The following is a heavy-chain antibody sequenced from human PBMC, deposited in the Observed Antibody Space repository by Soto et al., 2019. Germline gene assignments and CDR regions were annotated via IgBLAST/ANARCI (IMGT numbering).Heavy chain of an antibody. CDR3: AHTITIVGPLATYNWFDP. CDR1: GFSLSTSGVG. J-gene: IGHJ5*02. D-gene: IGHD3-3*01. CDR2: IYWDDDK. Sequence: QITLKESGPTLVKPTQTLTLTCTFSGFSLSTSGVGVGWIRQPPGKALEWLALIYWDDDKRYSPSLKSRLTITKDTSKNQVVLTMTNMDPVDTATYYCAHTITIVGPLATYNWFDPWGQGTLVTVSS. V-gene: IGHV2-5*02.